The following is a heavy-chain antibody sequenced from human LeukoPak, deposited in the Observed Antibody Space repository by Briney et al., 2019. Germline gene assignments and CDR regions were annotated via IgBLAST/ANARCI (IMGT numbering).Heavy chain of an antibody. D-gene: IGHD2-2*01. CDR3: ARDYCSSTSCYSALDY. Sequence: SETLSLTCAVYGGSFSGYYWSWIRQPPGKGLEWIGEINHSGSTNYNPSLKSRVTISVDKSKNQLSLKLTSVTAADTAMYHCARDYCSSTSCYSALDYWGQGILVTVSS. J-gene: IGHJ4*02. CDR1: GGSFSGYY. V-gene: IGHV4-34*01. CDR2: INHSGST.